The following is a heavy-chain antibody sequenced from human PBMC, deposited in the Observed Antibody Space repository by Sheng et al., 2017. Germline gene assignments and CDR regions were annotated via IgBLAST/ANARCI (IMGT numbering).Heavy chain of an antibody. CDR2: IYHSGST. CDR1: GYSISSGYY. D-gene: IGHD6-6*01. J-gene: IGHJ4*02. CDR3: ARQPYSSSSYFDY. Sequence: QVQLQESGPGLVKPSETLSLTCAVSGYSISSGYYWGWIRQSPGKGLEWIGSIYHSGSTYYNPSLKSRVTMSVDTSKNQLSLKLTSVTAADTAVYYCARQPYSSSSYFDYWGRGTLVNVSS. V-gene: IGHV4-38-2*01.